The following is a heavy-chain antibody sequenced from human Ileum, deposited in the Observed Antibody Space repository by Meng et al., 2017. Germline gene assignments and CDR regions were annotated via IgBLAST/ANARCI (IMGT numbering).Heavy chain of an antibody. CDR2: IDPGNGNR. V-gene: IGHV1-18*01. J-gene: IGHJ4*02. CDR1: GYTFTTFS. CDR3: ARDRQWVFDY. Sequence: QVQLVQSGIEVKKPGASVKVSCKPSGYTFTTFSISWVRQAPGQGLEWMGWIDPGNGNRNFAQKFQDRITLTTDTTTTTAYMELRSLRSDDTAIFYCARDRQWVFDYWGQGTLVTVSS. D-gene: IGHD6-19*01.